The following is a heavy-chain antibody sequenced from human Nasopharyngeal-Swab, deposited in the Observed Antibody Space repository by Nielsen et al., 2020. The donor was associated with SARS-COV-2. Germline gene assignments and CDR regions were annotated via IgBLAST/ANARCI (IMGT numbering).Heavy chain of an antibody. CDR2: ISGSGGST. V-gene: IGHV3-23*01. CDR1: GFTFSSYA. CDR3: AKLVGAVAGHFDY. D-gene: IGHD6-19*01. Sequence: GESLKISCAASGFTFSSYAMSWVRQAPGKGLEWVSAISGSGGSTYYADSVKGRFTISRDNSKNTLCLQMNSLRAEDTAVYYCAKLVGAVAGHFDYWGQGTLVTVSS. J-gene: IGHJ4*02.